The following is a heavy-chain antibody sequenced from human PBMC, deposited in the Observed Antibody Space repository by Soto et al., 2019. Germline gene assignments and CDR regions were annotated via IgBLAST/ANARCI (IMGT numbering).Heavy chain of an antibody. V-gene: IGHV3-21*01. CDR3: ASNGISIIRGVISAAYYFEY. D-gene: IGHD3-10*01. J-gene: IGHJ4*02. CDR2: ISSGSSYI. CDR1: GFTFSSYT. Sequence: TVGSLRLSCAASGFTFSSYTMNWVRQAPGKGLEWVSFISSGSSYIYYADSVQGRFTISRDNAKNSLYLQMNSLRAEDTAVYYCASNGISIIRGVISAAYYFEYWGQGTPVTVSS.